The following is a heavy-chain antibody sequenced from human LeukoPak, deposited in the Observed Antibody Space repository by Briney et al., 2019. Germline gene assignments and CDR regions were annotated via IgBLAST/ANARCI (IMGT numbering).Heavy chain of an antibody. D-gene: IGHD6-13*01. CDR1: GFIFSHHS. CDR2: ISSSNNYI. V-gene: IGHV3-21*01. J-gene: IGHJ4*02. Sequence: GGSLRLSCAASGFIFSHHSMHWVRQAPGKGLEWVSSISSSNNYIYYADSVKGRFTISRDNAKSSLYLQINSLRVDDTAAYYCARDPTASGRGDFDSWGQGTLVTVSS. CDR3: ARDPTASGRGDFDS.